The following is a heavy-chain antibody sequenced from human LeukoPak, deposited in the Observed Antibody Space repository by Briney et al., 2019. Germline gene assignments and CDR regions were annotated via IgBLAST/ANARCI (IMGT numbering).Heavy chain of an antibody. V-gene: IGHV3-23*01. Sequence: GGSLRLSCAASGFTFSSYALTWVRQAPGKGLEWVSTISDSGGYTYYADSVKGRFTISRDNSKNTLYLQMNSLRAEDTAVYYRAKSITVAEKIDFWGQGTLVTVSS. CDR3: AKSITVAEKIDF. CDR2: ISDSGGYT. CDR1: GFTFSSYA. J-gene: IGHJ4*02. D-gene: IGHD6-19*01.